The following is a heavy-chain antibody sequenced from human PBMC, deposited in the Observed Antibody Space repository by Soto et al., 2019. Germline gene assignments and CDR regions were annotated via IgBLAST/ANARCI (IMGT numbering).Heavy chain of an antibody. CDR1: GCTFINAL. Sequence: GGSLRLSWAGSGCTFINALTIWVRQDQGKGLEWVGRIKSKTDGGTTDYAAPVKGRFTISRDDSKNTLYLQMNSLKTEDTAVYYCTTDIIVVVVATTPVAFDIWGQGTMVTVSS. J-gene: IGHJ3*02. D-gene: IGHD2-15*01. V-gene: IGHV3-15*01. CDR2: IKSKTDGGTT. CDR3: TTDIIVVVVATTPVAFDI.